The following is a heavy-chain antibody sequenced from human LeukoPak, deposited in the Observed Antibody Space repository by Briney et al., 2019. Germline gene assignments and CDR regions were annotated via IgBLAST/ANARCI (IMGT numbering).Heavy chain of an antibody. CDR3: ARTGGAAYYDSFFDY. J-gene: IGHJ4*02. CDR1: GFSLSTSGVG. CDR2: IYWDDDK. D-gene: IGHD3-22*01. Sequence: PGPTLVKPPQTLTLTCTFSGFSLSTSGVGVGWIRQPPGKALEWLALIYWDDDKRYSPSLKSRLTITKDTSKNQVVLTMTNMDPVDTATYYCARTGGAAYYDSFFDYWGQGTLVSVSS. V-gene: IGHV2-5*02.